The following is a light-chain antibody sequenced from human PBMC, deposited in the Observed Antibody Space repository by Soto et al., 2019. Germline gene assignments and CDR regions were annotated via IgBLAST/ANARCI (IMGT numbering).Light chain of an antibody. Sequence: DIQMTQSPSTLPASVVGGVAIAFLASQSISDWLAWYQQKPGTAPKVLINHASSLQSGVPSRFSGSGSGTEFSLTISSLQPEDSATYFCLQHNSYPRTFGQGTKVDIK. V-gene: IGKV1-5*01. J-gene: IGKJ1*01. CDR2: HAS. CDR3: LQHNSYPRT. CDR1: QSISDW.